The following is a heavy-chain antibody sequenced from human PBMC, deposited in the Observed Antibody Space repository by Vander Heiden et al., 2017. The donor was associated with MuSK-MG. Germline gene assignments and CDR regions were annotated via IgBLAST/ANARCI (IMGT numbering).Heavy chain of an antibody. V-gene: IGHV1-69*01. CDR3: ARGGYYDSSGYPDY. J-gene: IGHJ4*02. CDR1: CGPFSSYA. D-gene: IGHD3-22*01. Sequence: QVQLVQSGAEVKKPGSSVTVSCKASCGPFSSYASSWVRQAPGQGLEWRGGIIPIFGTANYAQKVQGRVTITADESTSTAYMELSSLRSEDTAVYYCARGGYYDSSGYPDYWGQGTLVTVSS. CDR2: IIPIFGTA.